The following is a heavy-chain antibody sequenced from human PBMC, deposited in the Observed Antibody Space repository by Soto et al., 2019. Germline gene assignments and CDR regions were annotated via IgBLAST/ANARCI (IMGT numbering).Heavy chain of an antibody. J-gene: IGHJ4*02. D-gene: IGHD3-10*01. CDR1: GFTFDDYT. V-gene: IGHV3-43*01. Sequence: GGSLRLSCAASGFTFDDYTMHWVRQAPGKGLEWVSLISWDGGSTYYADSVKGRFTISRDNSKNSLYLQMNSLRTEDTALYYCAKDSSTRYGSGLNFDYWGQGTLVTVSS. CDR3: AKDSSTRYGSGLNFDY. CDR2: ISWDGGST.